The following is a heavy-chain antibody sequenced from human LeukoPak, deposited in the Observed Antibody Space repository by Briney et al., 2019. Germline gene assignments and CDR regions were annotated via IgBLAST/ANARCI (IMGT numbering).Heavy chain of an antibody. Sequence: ASETLSLTCAVSGVSISTSEWWIWVRQPPGQGLEWIGEIHRDGRTRYNPSLTSRVTMLMDYSKNQFSLNVRFVTAADTAVYYCARDTGTVVDYWGQGTLVTVSS. V-gene: IGHV4-4*02. D-gene: IGHD4-23*01. CDR3: ARDTGTVVDY. CDR1: GVSISTSEW. CDR2: IHRDGRT. J-gene: IGHJ4*02.